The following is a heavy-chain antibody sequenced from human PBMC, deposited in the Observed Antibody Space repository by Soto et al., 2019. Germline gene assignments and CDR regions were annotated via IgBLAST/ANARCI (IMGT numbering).Heavy chain of an antibody. D-gene: IGHD2-15*01. CDR3: ARGGYCSGGSCSGWFDS. J-gene: IGHJ5*01. CDR1: GVSLTTNNW. CDR2: IYQTGTA. V-gene: IGHV4-4*02. Sequence: QVQLQESGPGLVKPSETLSLTCAVSGVSLTTNNWWTWFRQAPGKGMEWVGEIYQTGTANYNPTLNRRGTASLDKSKNQFFLKLTSVTAADTAIYYCARGGYCSGGSCSGWFDSWGQGTLVTVSS.